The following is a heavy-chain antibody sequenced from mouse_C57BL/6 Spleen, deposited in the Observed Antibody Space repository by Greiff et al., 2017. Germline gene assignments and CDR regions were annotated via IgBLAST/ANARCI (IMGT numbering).Heavy chain of an antibody. D-gene: IGHD1-1*01. V-gene: IGHV14-3*01. CDR3: ARLITTVVEGYYAMDY. Sequence: EVQLQQSVAELVRPGASVKLSCTASGFNIKNTYMHWVKQRPEQGLEWIGRIDPANGNTKYAPKFQGKATITADTSPNTAYLQLSSLTSEDTAIYYCARLITTVVEGYYAMDYWGQGTSVTVSS. J-gene: IGHJ4*01. CDR2: IDPANGNT. CDR1: GFNIKNTY.